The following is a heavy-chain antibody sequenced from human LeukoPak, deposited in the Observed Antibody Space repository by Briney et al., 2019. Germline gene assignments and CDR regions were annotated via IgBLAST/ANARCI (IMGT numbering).Heavy chain of an antibody. CDR3: ASPGDHYDSSEGFDY. Sequence: GASVKVSCKASGYTFTSYYMHWVRQAPGQGLEWMGIINPSGGSTSYAQKFQGRVTMTRDTSTSTVYMELSSLRSEDTAVYYCASPGDHYDSSEGFDYWGQGTLVTVSS. CDR1: GYTFTSYY. D-gene: IGHD3-22*01. CDR2: INPSGGST. V-gene: IGHV1-46*01. J-gene: IGHJ4*02.